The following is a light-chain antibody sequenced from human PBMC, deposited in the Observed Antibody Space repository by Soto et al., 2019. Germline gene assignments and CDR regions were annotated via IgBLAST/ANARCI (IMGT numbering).Light chain of an antibody. V-gene: IGKV1D-13*01. Sequence: AIQVTQSPSSLSASVGDIVTITCRTSQGIGSALVWYQQKPGNTPKLLIYDASTLQSGVPSRFSGSGYGTDFTLTIRSLQPEDFATYYCQQRSNWPPKTFGQGTKLEIK. J-gene: IGKJ2*01. CDR3: QQRSNWPPKT. CDR2: DAS. CDR1: QGIGSA.